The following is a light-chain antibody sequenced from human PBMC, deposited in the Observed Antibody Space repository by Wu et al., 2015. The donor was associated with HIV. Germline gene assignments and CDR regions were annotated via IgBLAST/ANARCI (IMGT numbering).Light chain of an antibody. CDR3: QHYDTYPWT. J-gene: IGKJ1*01. Sequence: DIQMTQSPSTLSASVGDRVTITCRASQSFSSRLAWYQQKPGKAPKLLIYKASNLESGVPSRFSGSGSGTEFTLTISSLQPDDFATYYCQHYDTYPWTFGQGPR. V-gene: IGKV1-5*03. CDR2: KAS. CDR1: QSFSSR.